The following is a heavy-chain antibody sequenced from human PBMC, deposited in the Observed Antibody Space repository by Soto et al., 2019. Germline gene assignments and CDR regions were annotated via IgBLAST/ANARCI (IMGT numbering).Heavy chain of an antibody. CDR2: ISGSGYNT. CDR1: GFTFSTYA. J-gene: IGHJ4*02. CDR3: ARSAGYGGKEYYFDY. Sequence: GGSLRLSCAASGFTFSTYAMSWVRQAPGKGLEWVSAISGSGYNTFYADSVKGRFTISRDNSKNTLYLQMNSLRAEDTAVYYCARSAGYGGKEYYFDYWGQGALVTVSS. V-gene: IGHV3-23*01. D-gene: IGHD5-12*01.